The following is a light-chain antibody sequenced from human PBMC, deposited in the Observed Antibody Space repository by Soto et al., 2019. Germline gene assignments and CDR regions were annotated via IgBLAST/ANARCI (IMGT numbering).Light chain of an antibody. J-gene: IGKJ5*01. V-gene: IGKV1-12*01. CDR3: QQTNSFPIT. CDR1: QGISSW. Sequence: DIQMTQSPSSVSASVGDRVTITCRASQGISSWLAWCQQKPGKAPKLLIYAASSLQSGVPSRFSGSGSGTDFTLTISSLQPEDFATYYCQQTNSFPITLGQGTRLEIK. CDR2: AAS.